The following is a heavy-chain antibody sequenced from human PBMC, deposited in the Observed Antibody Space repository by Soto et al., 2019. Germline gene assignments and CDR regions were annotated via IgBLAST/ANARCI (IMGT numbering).Heavy chain of an antibody. V-gene: IGHV5-51*01. CDR1: GYSFTSYW. CDR2: IYPGDSDT. J-gene: IGHJ6*02. D-gene: IGHD6-6*01. Sequence: PGESLKISCKGSGYSFTSYWIGWVRQMPGKGLEWMGIIYPGDSDTRYSPSFQGQVTISADKSISTAYLQWSSLKASDTAMYYCATPPRFSSSSGNYYYYGMDVWGQGTTVTVFS. CDR3: ATPPRFSSSSGNYYYYGMDV.